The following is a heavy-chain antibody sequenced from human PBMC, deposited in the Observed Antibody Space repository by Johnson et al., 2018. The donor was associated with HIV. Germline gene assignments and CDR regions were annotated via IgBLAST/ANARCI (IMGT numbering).Heavy chain of an antibody. D-gene: IGHD1-7*01. CDR3: ARGLTGTWRDAFDI. CDR2: ISYDGSNK. CDR1: GFTFSSYA. V-gene: IGHV3-30-3*01. Sequence: QVQLVESGGGVVQPGRSLRLSCAASGFTFSSYAMHWVRQAPGKGLEWVAVISYDGSNKYYADSVQGRFTISRDNSKNTLYLQMNSLRAEDTAVYYCARGLTGTWRDAFDIWGQGTMVTVSS. J-gene: IGHJ3*02.